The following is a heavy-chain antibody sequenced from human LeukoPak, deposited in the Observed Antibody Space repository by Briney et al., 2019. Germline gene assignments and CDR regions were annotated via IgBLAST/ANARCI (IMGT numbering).Heavy chain of an antibody. CDR3: AKDLDGYSYGEDAFDI. CDR2: ISGSGGST. D-gene: IGHD5-18*01. J-gene: IGHJ3*02. Sequence: TGGSLRLSCAASGFTFSSYGMSWVRQAPGKGLEWVSAISGSGGSTYYADSAKGRFTISRDNSKNTLNLQMNSLSAEDTAVYYCAKDLDGYSYGEDAFDIWGQGTMVTVSS. V-gene: IGHV3-23*01. CDR1: GFTFSSYG.